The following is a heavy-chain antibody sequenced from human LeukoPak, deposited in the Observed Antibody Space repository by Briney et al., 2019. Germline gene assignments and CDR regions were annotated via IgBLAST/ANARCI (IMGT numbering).Heavy chain of an antibody. D-gene: IGHD5-12*01. V-gene: IGHV3-11*01. CDR1: GFTFSGYY. CDR3: ASDIVATSGDF. J-gene: IGHJ4*02. Sequence: GGSLRLSCAASGFTFSGYYMSWIRQAPGKGLEWVAYITSSGADIYYADSVKGRFTISRDNAKNALFLRMNSLRVEDTATYYCASDIVATSGDFWGQGTLVSVSS. CDR2: ITSSGADI.